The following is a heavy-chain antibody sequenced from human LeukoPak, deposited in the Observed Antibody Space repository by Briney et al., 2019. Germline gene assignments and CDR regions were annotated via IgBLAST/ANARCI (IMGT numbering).Heavy chain of an antibody. J-gene: IGHJ5*02. Sequence: AETLSLICAVYGGSFSVYYVSWIRQPPGEGLEWIGEINHSGSTNYNPSLKSRVTISVDTSKNQFSLKLSSVTAADTAVYYCARGVQLERRFDPWGQGTLVTVSS. CDR3: ARGVQLERRFDP. CDR2: INHSGST. CDR1: GGSFSVYY. V-gene: IGHV4-34*01. D-gene: IGHD1-1*01.